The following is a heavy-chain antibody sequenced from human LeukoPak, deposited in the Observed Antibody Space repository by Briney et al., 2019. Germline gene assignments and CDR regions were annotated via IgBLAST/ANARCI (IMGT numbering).Heavy chain of an antibody. Sequence: PSETLSLTCTVSGGSISSSSYYWGWIRQPPGEGLEWIGSIYYSGSTYYNPSLKSRVTLSVDTSKNQFSLKLSSVTAADTAVYYCARQGTQGCSGGSCYLLDFDYWGQGTLVTVSS. J-gene: IGHJ4*02. V-gene: IGHV4-39*01. CDR3: ARQGTQGCSGGSCYLLDFDY. CDR1: GGSISSSSYY. D-gene: IGHD2-15*01. CDR2: IYYSGST.